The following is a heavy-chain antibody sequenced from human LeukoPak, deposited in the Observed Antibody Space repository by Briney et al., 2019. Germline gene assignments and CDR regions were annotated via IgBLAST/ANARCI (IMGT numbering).Heavy chain of an antibody. D-gene: IGHD6-6*01. CDR3: AKDGLIAARPYYFDY. Sequence: PGGSLRLSCAASGFTLSSYAMSWVRQAPGKGLEWVSAISGSGGSTYYADSVKGRFTISRDNSKNTLYLQMNSLGAEDTAVYYCAKDGLIAARPYYFDYWGQGTLVTVSS. V-gene: IGHV3-23*01. CDR2: ISGSGGST. CDR1: GFTLSSYA. J-gene: IGHJ4*02.